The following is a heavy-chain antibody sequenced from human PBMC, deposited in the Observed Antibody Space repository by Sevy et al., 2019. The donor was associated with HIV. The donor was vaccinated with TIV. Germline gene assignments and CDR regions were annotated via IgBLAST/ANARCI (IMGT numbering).Heavy chain of an antibody. CDR3: ARERQEWPFYGMDV. V-gene: IGHV3-11*01. Sequence: GGSLRLSCAASGFTFSDYYMNWIRQAPGKRLEWVAYISSSGRIIYYEDSVKGRFTISWDNAKNSLFLQMNSLRAEDTAVYYCARERQEWPFYGMDVWGQGTTVTVSS. J-gene: IGHJ6*02. D-gene: IGHD2-8*01. CDR2: ISSSGRII. CDR1: GFTFSDYY.